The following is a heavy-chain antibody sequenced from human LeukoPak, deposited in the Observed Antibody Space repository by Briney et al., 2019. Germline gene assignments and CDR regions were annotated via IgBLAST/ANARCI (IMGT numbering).Heavy chain of an antibody. CDR3: ARHYYDTSAYYYALGY. D-gene: IGHD3-22*01. CDR2: IYPGDSDT. Sequence: GESLKISCQGSGYSFSSSWIAWVRQMPGKGLEWMGTIYPGDSDTRYSPSFQGQVTISADKSISTAYLQWSSLKASDTAMYYCARHYYDTSAYYYALGYWGQGTLVTVSS. J-gene: IGHJ4*02. V-gene: IGHV5-51*01. CDR1: GYSFSSSW.